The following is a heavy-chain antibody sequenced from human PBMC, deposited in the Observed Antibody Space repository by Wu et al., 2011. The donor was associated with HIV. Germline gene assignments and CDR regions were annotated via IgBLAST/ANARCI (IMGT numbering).Heavy chain of an antibody. Sequence: QVQLVQSGAEVKKPGASVKVSCKASGYTFTGYSMHWVRQAPGQGLEWLGWINPNSGGTNYTQKFQGRVTMTSYTSISTAYMELSRLRSDDTAVYYCARGRLTYYYDSSGCFDLWGRGTLVTVSS. D-gene: IGHD3-22*01. J-gene: IGHJ2*01. V-gene: IGHV1-2*02. CDR2: INPNSGGT. CDR3: ARGRLTYYYDSSGCFDL. CDR1: GYTFTGYS.